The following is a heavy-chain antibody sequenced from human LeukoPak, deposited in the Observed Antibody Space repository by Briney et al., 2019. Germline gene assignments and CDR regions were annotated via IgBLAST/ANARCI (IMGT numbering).Heavy chain of an antibody. CDR1: GGSFSGYY. CDR2: INHSGST. Sequence: SETLSLTCAVYGGSFSGYYWSWIRQPPGKGLEWIGEINHSGSTNYNPSLKSRVTISVDKSKNQFSLKLSSVTAADTAVYYCARDFRYYYDSSGYLDYWGQGTLVTVSS. V-gene: IGHV4-34*01. J-gene: IGHJ4*02. D-gene: IGHD3-22*01. CDR3: ARDFRYYYDSSGYLDY.